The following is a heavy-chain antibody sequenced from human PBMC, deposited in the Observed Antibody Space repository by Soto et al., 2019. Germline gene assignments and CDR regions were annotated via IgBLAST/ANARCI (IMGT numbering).Heavy chain of an antibody. V-gene: IGHV5-51*01. D-gene: IGHD2-2*01. CDR2: IDPGDSDT. CDR1: GYNFATYW. CDR3: ARRREYCSASSCYSDDTNWVYYFDS. Sequence: PGESLKISCKGSGYNFATYWIGWVRQIPGKGQEWMGIIDPGDSDTRYTPSFQGQVTISADKSEGASYVHWDSLKASDTAMYYCARRREYCSASSCYSDDTNWVYYFDSWGQGTLVTVSS. J-gene: IGHJ4*02.